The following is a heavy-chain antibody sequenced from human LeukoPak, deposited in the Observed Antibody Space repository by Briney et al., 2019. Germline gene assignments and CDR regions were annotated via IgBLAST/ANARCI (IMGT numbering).Heavy chain of an antibody. Sequence: GGSLRLSCAASGFTFSNYGMHWVRQAPGKGLEWVSSISSSSSYIYYADSVKGRFTISRDNAKNSLYLQMNSLRAEDTAVYYCARDFRITMVRGGPSAYAFDIWGQGTMVTVSS. J-gene: IGHJ3*02. CDR2: ISSSSSYI. D-gene: IGHD3-10*01. V-gene: IGHV3-21*01. CDR1: GFTFSNYG. CDR3: ARDFRITMVRGGPSAYAFDI.